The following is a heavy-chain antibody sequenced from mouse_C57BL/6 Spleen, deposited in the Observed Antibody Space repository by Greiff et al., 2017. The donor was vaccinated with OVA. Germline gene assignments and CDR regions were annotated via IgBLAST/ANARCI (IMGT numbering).Heavy chain of an antibody. CDR3: ARESNYFDY. CDR2: INPSTGGT. V-gene: IGHV1-42*01. Sequence: EVKLQESGPELVKPGASVKISCKASGYSFTGYYMNWVKQSPEKSLEWIGEINPSTGGTTYNQKFKAKATLTVDKSSSTAYMQLKSLTSEDSAVYYCARESNYFDYWGQGTTLTVSS. J-gene: IGHJ2*01. CDR1: GYSFTGYY. D-gene: IGHD5-1*01.